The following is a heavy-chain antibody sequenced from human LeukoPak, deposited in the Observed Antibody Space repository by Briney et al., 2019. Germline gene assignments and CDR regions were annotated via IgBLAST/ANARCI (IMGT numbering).Heavy chain of an antibody. J-gene: IGHJ4*02. V-gene: IGHV1-2*06. CDR1: GYTFTGYY. D-gene: IGHD6-19*01. CDR2: INPNSGGT. Sequence: ASVKVSCKASGYTFTGYYMHWVRQAPGQGLEWMGRINPNSGGTNYAQKFQGRVTMTRDTSISTAYMELSRLRSDDTAVYYCARETGYSSGWYVYWGQGTLVTVSS. CDR3: ARETGYSSGWYVY.